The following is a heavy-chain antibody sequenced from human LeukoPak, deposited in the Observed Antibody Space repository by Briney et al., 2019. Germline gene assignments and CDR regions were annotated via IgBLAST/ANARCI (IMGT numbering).Heavy chain of an antibody. CDR3: AKDMGKVFFYYYNGMEV. V-gene: IGHV3-9*01. Sequence: PGRSLRLSCAASGFTFDDYAMHWVRQAPGRGLEWVSGISWNSGSIGYADSVKGQFTISRDNSQNSLYLQMNSLRPEDTSLYYCAKDMGKVFFYYYNGMEVGAKGPRVTVS. D-gene: IGHD1-26*01. CDR2: ISWNSGSI. CDR1: GFTFDDYA. J-gene: IGHJ6*02.